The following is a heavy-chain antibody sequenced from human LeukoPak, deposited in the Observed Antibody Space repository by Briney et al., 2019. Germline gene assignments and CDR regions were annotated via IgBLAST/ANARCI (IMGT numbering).Heavy chain of an antibody. CDR3: ARGGLYNWNRDWFDP. J-gene: IGHJ5*02. CDR1: GYTFTSYA. D-gene: IGHD1-20*01. CDR2: INTNTGNP. Sequence: ASVKVSCKASGYTFTSYAMNWVRQAPGQGLEWMGWINTNTGNPTYAQGFTGRFVLSLDTSDSTAYLQITSLKAEDTAVYYCARGGLYNWNRDWFDPWGQGTLVTVSS. V-gene: IGHV7-4-1*02.